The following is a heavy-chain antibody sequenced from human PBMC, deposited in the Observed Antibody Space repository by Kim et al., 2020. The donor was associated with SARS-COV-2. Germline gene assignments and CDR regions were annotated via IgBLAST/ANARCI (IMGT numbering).Heavy chain of an antibody. V-gene: IGHV3-7*01. CDR3: ARDSARDFWSGFVDV. J-gene: IGHJ6*04. Sequence: DSVKGRFTIARDNAKNSLYLQMNSLRAEDTAVYYCARDSARDFWSGFVDVWGKGTTVTVSS. D-gene: IGHD3-3*01.